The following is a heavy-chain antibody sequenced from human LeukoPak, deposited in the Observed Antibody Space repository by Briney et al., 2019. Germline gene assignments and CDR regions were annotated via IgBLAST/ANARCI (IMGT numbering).Heavy chain of an antibody. J-gene: IGHJ4*02. V-gene: IGHV3-13*04. Sequence: GGSLRLSCAASGFTFSNYDMHWARQATGKGLEWVSGIGKGGDTYYADSVKGRFIISRENAKNSVYLQMNSLRAGDTALYYCARGGPGPFDYWGQGTLVTVSS. CDR3: ARGGPGPFDY. CDR2: IGKGGDT. D-gene: IGHD3-16*01. CDR1: GFTFSNYD.